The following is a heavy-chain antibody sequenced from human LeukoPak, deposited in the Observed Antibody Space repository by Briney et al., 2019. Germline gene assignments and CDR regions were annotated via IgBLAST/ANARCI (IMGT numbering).Heavy chain of an antibody. V-gene: IGHV4-34*01. CDR1: GGSFSGYY. Sequence: SETLSLTCAVYGGSFSGYYWSWIRQPPGKGLEGIGEINHSGSTNYNPSLKSRVTISVDTSKNQFSLKLSSVTAADTAVYYCARGTDAKYGDYVDYWGQGTLVTVSS. CDR3: ARGTDAKYGDYVDY. D-gene: IGHD4-17*01. J-gene: IGHJ4*02. CDR2: INHSGST.